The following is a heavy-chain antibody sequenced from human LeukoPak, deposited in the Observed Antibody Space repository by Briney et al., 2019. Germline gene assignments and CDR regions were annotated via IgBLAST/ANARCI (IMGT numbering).Heavy chain of an antibody. CDR1: GYTFTSYA. CDR2: INAGNGNT. Sequence: ASVKVSCKASGYTFTSYAMHWVRQAPGQRLEWMGWINAGNGNTKYSQKFQGRVTITRDTSASTAYMELSSLRSEDTAVYYCAGDRSGSGWPQDYWGQGTLVTVSS. J-gene: IGHJ4*02. V-gene: IGHV1-3*01. CDR3: AGDRSGSGWPQDY. D-gene: IGHD6-19*01.